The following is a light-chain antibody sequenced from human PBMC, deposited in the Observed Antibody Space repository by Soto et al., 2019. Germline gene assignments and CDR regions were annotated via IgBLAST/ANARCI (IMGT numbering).Light chain of an antibody. Sequence: QSVPTQPPSVSGAPGQRVTISCTGSSSNIGAGYDVHWYQQLPGTAPKLLIYGNSNRPSGVPDRFSGSKSGTSASLAITGLQAEDEADYYCQSYDSSWGVFGGGTKLTVL. J-gene: IGLJ2*01. V-gene: IGLV1-40*01. CDR3: QSYDSSWGV. CDR2: GNS. CDR1: SSNIGAGYD.